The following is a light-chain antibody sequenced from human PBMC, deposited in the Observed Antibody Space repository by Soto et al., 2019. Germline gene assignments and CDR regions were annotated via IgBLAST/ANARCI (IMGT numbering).Light chain of an antibody. V-gene: IGLV2-14*01. J-gene: IGLJ3*02. Sequence: QSALTQPASVSGSPGQSITISCTGTSSDIDYNYVSWYQQEPGKAPKLLIYEVVNRPSGISNRFSASKSANTASLSISGLQAEDEAEYYCASYTTISTWVFGGGTKVTVL. CDR3: ASYTTISTWV. CDR1: SSDIDYNY. CDR2: EVV.